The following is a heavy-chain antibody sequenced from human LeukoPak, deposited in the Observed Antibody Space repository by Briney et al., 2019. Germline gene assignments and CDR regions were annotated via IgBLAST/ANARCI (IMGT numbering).Heavy chain of an antibody. CDR2: INSEGSST. J-gene: IGHJ6*03. D-gene: IGHD2-2*01. CDR1: GFTFSGYG. Sequence: GGSLRLSCAASGFTFSGYGMQWVRQSPGKGLVWVSCINSEGSSTGYADSVKGRFTISRDNANNTLYLQMNSLRAEDTAVYFCSKMPLRYYYMDVWGKGTTVTVSS. V-gene: IGHV3-74*01. CDR3: SKMPLRYYYMDV.